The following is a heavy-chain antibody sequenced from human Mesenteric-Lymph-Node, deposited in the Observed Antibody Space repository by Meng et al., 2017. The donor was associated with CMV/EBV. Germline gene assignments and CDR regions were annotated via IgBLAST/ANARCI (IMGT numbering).Heavy chain of an antibody. J-gene: IGHJ4*02. CDR2: IYFTGST. V-gene: IGHV4-39*07. CDR1: GGSISSSSYY. Sequence: SETLSLTCTVSGGSISSSSYYWGWIRQPPGKGLEWIGNIYFTGSTYYNPSLKSRVTLSVDTSKNQFSLRLSSVTAADTAVYYCARDPREIRDYFDYWGQGTLVTVST. CDR3: ARDPREIRDYFDY. D-gene: IGHD5-24*01.